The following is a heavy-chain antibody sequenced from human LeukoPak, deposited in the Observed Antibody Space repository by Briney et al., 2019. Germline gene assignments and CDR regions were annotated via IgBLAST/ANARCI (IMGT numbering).Heavy chain of an antibody. V-gene: IGHV3-48*03. Sequence: PGGSLRLSCGASGFTFSSYGMTWVRQAPGKGVEWVSHISSRGDVISYEGSVKGRFIISRDDAYSSLCMQMNSLRVDHTAVYSCARDEDGDQEFDYWGQGTLVTVSS. J-gene: IGHJ4*02. CDR2: ISSRGDVI. CDR3: ARDEDGDQEFDY. D-gene: IGHD7-27*01. CDR1: GFTFSSYG.